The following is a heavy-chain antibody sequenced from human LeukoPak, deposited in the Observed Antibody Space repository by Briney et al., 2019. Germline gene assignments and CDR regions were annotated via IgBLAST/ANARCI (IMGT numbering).Heavy chain of an antibody. V-gene: IGHV4-39*01. Sequence: LETLSLTCTVSGGSISSSSYYWGWIRQPPGKGLEWIGSIYYSGSTYYNPSLKSRVTISVDTSKNQFSLKLSSVTAADTAVYYCARGSFYYEYYFDYWGQGTLVTVSS. CDR1: GGSISSSSYY. D-gene: IGHD3-22*01. CDR3: ARGSFYYEYYFDY. CDR2: IYYSGST. J-gene: IGHJ4*02.